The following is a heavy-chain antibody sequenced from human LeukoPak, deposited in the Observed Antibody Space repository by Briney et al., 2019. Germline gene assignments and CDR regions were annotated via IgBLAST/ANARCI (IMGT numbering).Heavy chain of an antibody. Sequence: PSETLSLTCTVAGGSISSYYWNWIRQSPEKRLEWIDYIYYTGSTNYNPSLKSRVTISVDASKNQFSLKLSSVTAADTAVYYCARDRGLTMVRGVYFDYWGQGTLVTVSS. D-gene: IGHD3-10*01. V-gene: IGHV4-59*12. CDR1: GGSISSYY. CDR2: IYYTGST. J-gene: IGHJ4*02. CDR3: ARDRGLTMVRGVYFDY.